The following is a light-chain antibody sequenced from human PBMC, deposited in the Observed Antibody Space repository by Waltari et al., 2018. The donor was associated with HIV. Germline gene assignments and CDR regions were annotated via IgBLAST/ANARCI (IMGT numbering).Light chain of an antibody. CDR2: KDS. CDR1: KLGDNY. V-gene: IGLV3-1*01. Sequence: SYELTQTPSVSVSPGQTASITCSGDKLGDNYACWYQQKPGQSPVLFIYKDSKRPSGIPERFSGSNSGNTATLTISGTQAMDEADYYCQAWDSSTVVFGGGTKLTVL. J-gene: IGLJ2*01. CDR3: QAWDSSTVV.